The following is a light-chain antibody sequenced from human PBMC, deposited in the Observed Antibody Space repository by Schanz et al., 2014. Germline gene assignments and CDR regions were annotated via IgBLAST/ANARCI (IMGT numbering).Light chain of an antibody. J-gene: IGLJ2*01. V-gene: IGLV2-14*01. Sequence: QSALTQPASVSGSPGQSITISCTGTSSDVGGYNYVSWYKQELGKAPKLMIYDVRNRPSGVSNRFSGSKSGNTASLTISGLQTEDEADYYCSSYTSSSTLIFGGGTKLTVL. CDR3: SSYTSSSTLI. CDR2: DVR. CDR1: SSDVGGYNY.